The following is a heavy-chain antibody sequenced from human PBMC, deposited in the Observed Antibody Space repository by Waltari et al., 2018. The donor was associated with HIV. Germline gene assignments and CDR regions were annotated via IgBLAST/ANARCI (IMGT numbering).Heavy chain of an antibody. CDR2: SKSKSDGGTT. CDR3: TTEGLRND. D-gene: IGHD4-17*01. Sequence: EVQLVESGGGLVQPGGSLRLSCAASGFTFSNAWMTWVRQAPGKGLEWVGRSKSKSDGGTTDYVAPVKGRFSISRDDSKNTLYLQMNSLKIEDTAVYYCTTEGLRNDWGQGTLVTVSS. J-gene: IGHJ4*02. CDR1: GFTFSNAW. V-gene: IGHV3-15*01.